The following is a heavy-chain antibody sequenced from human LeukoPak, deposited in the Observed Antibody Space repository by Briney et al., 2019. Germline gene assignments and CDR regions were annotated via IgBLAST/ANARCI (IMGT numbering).Heavy chain of an antibody. CDR2: ISSSGSTI. CDR3: ARGRSYGSFNY. V-gene: IGHV3-48*03. CDR1: GFTFSSFE. J-gene: IGHJ4*02. D-gene: IGHD5-18*01. Sequence: GGSLRLSCAASGFTFSSFEMNWVRQAPGKGLEWVSYISSSGSTIYYADSVKGRFTISRDNAKNSLYLQMSSLRAEDTAVYYCARGRSYGSFNYWGRGTLVTVSS.